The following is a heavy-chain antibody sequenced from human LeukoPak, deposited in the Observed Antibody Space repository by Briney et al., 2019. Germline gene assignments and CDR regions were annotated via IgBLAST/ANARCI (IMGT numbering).Heavy chain of an antibody. D-gene: IGHD3-22*01. CDR1: GFTFSDYY. V-gene: IGHV3-11*04. J-gene: IGHJ4*02. CDR3: ARALGYYDSSGYDFDY. Sequence: GGSLRLSCAASGFTFSDYYMSWIRQAPGKGLEWVSYISSSGSTIYYADSVKGRFTISRDNAKNSLHLQMNSLRAEDTAVYYCARALGYYDSSGYDFDYWGQGTLVTVSS. CDR2: ISSSGSTI.